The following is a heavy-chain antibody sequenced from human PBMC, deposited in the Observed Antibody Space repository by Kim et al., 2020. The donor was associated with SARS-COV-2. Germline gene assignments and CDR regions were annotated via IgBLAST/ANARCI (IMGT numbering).Heavy chain of an antibody. V-gene: IGHV3-11*01. J-gene: IGHJ4*02. D-gene: IGHD3-3*01. CDR3: ARDTVRLEWLFGTSNDY. Sequence: VKGRFTISRDNAKNPLYLQMNSLRAEDPAVYYCARDTVRLEWLFGTSNDYWGQGTLVTVSS.